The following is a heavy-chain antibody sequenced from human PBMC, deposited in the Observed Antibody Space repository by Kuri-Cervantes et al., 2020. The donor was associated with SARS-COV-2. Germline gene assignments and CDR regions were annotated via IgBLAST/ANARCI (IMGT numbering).Heavy chain of an antibody. CDR3: AREVEGSDAFDI. CDR1: GGSISSYY. V-gene: IGHV4-59*01. Sequence: SETLSLTCTVSGGSISSYYWSWIRQPPGKGLEWIGYIYYSGSTNYNPSLKSRVTISVDTSKNQFSLKLSSVTAADTAVYCCAREVEGSDAFDIWGQGTMVTVSS. J-gene: IGHJ3*02. CDR2: IYYSGST.